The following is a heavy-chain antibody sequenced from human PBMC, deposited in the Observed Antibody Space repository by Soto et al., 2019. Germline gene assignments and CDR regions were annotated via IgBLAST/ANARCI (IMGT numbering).Heavy chain of an antibody. D-gene: IGHD3-22*01. V-gene: IGHV3-23*01. CDR2: ISGSGGST. CDR3: AKDQPETYYYDSSGYPPGY. Sequence: EGSLRLSCAASRFTFSSYAMSWVRQAPGKGLEWVSAISGSGGSTYYADSVKGRFTISRDNSKNTLYLQMNSLRAEDTAVYYCAKDQPETYYYDSSGYPPGYWGQGTLVTVSS. J-gene: IGHJ4*02. CDR1: RFTFSSYA.